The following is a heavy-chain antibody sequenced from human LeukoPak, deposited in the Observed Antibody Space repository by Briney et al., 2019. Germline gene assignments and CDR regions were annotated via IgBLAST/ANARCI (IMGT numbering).Heavy chain of an antibody. Sequence: SETLSLTCTVSGGSIGSSDSFWGWIRQPPGKGLEWIGSIYYSGTTYYNPSLKSRLTISLDTSRNQFSLKLNSVTAADTAVYYCAREFSSRYYYGSGSYPENNWFDPWGQGTLVTVSS. CDR1: GGSIGSSDSF. V-gene: IGHV4-39*07. CDR3: AREFSSRYYYGSGSYPENNWFDP. J-gene: IGHJ5*02. D-gene: IGHD3-10*01. CDR2: IYYSGTT.